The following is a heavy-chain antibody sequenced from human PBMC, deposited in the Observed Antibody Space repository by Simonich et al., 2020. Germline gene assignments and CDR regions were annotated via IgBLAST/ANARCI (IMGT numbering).Heavy chain of an antibody. Sequence: QVQLQQWGAGLLKPSETLSLTCAVYGGSFSGYYWSWIRQPPGKGLEWIGENNQSGNTNYNPSLKSRVTISVDTAKNQFSLKLSSVTAADTAVYYCARHLQLGPFDYWGQGTLVTVSS. CDR3: ARHLQLGPFDY. V-gene: IGHV4-34*01. CDR1: GGSFSGYY. D-gene: IGHD1-1*01. J-gene: IGHJ4*02. CDR2: NNQSGNT.